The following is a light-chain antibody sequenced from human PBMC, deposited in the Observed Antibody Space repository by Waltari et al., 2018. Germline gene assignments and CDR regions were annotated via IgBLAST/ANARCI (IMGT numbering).Light chain of an antibody. CDR3: GAWDDSLSGHYV. CDR1: SSNIGSNH. V-gene: IGLV1-47*01. CDR2: RND. Sequence: QSVLTQPPSASGTPGQRVTISCSGSSSNIGSNHVYWYQQLPGMAPTLLICRNDQRPSGVPYRFSGSKSGSSASLAISGLRSEDEADYYCGAWDDSLSGHYVFGTGTKVTVL. J-gene: IGLJ1*01.